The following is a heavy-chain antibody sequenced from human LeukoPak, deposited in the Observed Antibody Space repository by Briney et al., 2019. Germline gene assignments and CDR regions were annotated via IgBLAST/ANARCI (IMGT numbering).Heavy chain of an antibody. CDR2: ISSSGSTI. V-gene: IGHV3-11*01. J-gene: IGHJ6*03. CDR1: GFTFSDYY. CDR3: ARDSYDPLYYYYMDV. D-gene: IGHD3-3*01. Sequence: GGSLRLSCAASGFTFSDYYMSWIRQAPGKGLEWVSYISSSGSTIYYADSVKGRFTISRDNAKNSLYLQMNSLRAEDTAVYYCARDSYDPLYYYYMDVWGKGTTVTVSS.